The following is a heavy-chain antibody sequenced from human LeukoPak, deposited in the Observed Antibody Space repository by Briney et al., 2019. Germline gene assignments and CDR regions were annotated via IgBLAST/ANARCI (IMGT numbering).Heavy chain of an antibody. CDR3: ARDRSTYYYMDV. J-gene: IGHJ6*03. CDR2: INPNSGGT. V-gene: IGHV1-2*06. CDR1: GYTLTGYY. Sequence: GASVKVSCKASGYTLTGYYMHWVRQAPGQGLEWMGRINPNSGGTNYAQKFQGRVTMTRDTSISTAYMELSRLRSDDTAVYYCARDRSTYYYMDVWGKGTTVTVSS.